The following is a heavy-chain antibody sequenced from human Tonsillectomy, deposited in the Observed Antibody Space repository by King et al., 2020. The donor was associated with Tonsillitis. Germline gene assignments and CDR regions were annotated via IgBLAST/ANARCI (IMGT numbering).Heavy chain of an antibody. CDR1: GFTFSNYN. V-gene: IGHV3-21*01. D-gene: IGHD6-19*01. CDR3: ARTSAGHYEYSSGWGDI. CDR2: ISSSSSYI. J-gene: IGHJ3*02. Sequence: VQLVESGGGLVKPGGSLRLSCAASGFTFSNYNMNWVRQAPGKGLEWVSSISSSSSYIYYAASVKGRFTISRDNAKNSLYLQMNSLRAEDTAVFYCARTSAGHYEYSSGWGDIWGQGTMVTVSS.